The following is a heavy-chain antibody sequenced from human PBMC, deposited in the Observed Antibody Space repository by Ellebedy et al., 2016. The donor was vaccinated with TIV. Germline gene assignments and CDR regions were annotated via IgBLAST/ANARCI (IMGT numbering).Heavy chain of an antibody. V-gene: IGHV1-69*10. D-gene: IGHD3-9*01. Sequence: AASVTVSCKASGGTFNNYSIGWVRQAPGLGLEWMGGIIPFLGTTNYAQRFQGRVTITADKSTSTVYMELTSLTSDDTAVYYCARGDSDWFPHWFGPWGQGSLVTVSS. CDR3: ARGDSDWFPHWFGP. CDR2: IIPFLGTT. CDR1: GGTFNNYS. J-gene: IGHJ5*02.